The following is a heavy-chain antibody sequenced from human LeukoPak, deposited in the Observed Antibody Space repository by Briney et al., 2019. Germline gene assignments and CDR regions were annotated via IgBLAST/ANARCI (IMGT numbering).Heavy chain of an antibody. D-gene: IGHD6-13*01. J-gene: IGHJ6*02. CDR1: GGSISSSSYY. CDR2: IYYSGST. CDR3: ARRRAAAGYYYYHGMDV. V-gene: IGHV4-39*01. Sequence: PSETLPLTCTVSGGSISSSSYYWGWIRQPPGKGLEWIGSIYYSGSTYYNPSLKSRVTISVDTSKNQFSLKLSSVTAADTAVYYCARRRAAAGYYYYHGMDVWGQGTTVTVSS.